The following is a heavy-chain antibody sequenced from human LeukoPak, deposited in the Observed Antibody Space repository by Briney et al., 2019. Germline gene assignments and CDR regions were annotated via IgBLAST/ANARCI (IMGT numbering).Heavy chain of an antibody. V-gene: IGHV3-23*01. J-gene: IGHJ4*03. D-gene: IGHD1-26*01. CDR2: ISGSAGST. CDR1: GFTFSNYA. Sequence: GGSLRLSCAASGFTFSNYAMSWVRQAPGKGLEWVSGISGSAGSTYYADSVKGRFTISRDNSKNTLYLQMNSLTDDDTAVYYCAKKWGVGTTTLDYFDYWGQGTTVTVSS. CDR3: AKKWGVGTTTLDYFDY.